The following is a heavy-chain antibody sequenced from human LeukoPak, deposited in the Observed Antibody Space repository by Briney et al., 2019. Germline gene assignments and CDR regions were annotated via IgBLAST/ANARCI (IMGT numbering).Heavy chain of an antibody. J-gene: IGHJ6*02. CDR2: FDPEDGET. Sequence: GASVKVSCKVSGYTLTELSMHWVRQPPGKGLEWMGGFDPEDGETIYAQKFQGRVTMTEDTSTDTAYMELSSLRSEDTAVYYCAAITMVREYYYYGMDVWGQGTTVTVSS. CDR3: AAITMVREYYYYGMDV. D-gene: IGHD3-10*01. V-gene: IGHV1-24*01. CDR1: GYTLTELS.